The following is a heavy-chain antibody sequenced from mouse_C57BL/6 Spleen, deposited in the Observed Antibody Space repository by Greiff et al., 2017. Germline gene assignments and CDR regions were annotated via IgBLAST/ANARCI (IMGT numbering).Heavy chain of an antibody. CDR1: GYTFTSYW. V-gene: IGHV1-69*01. CDR3: ARSVYRLAMDY. Sequence: VKQSCKASGYTFTSYWMHWVKQRPGQGLEWIGEIDPSASYTNYNQKFKGKSTLTVDKSSSTAYMQLSSLTSEDSAVYYCARSVYRLAMDYWGQGTSVTVSS. CDR2: IDPSASYT. D-gene: IGHD1-3*01. J-gene: IGHJ4*01.